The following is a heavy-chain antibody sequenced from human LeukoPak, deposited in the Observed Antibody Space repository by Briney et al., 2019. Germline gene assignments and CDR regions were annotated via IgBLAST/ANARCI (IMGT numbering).Heavy chain of an antibody. V-gene: IGHV3-7*03. Sequence: PGGSLRLSCAGSGFTFSTYWMTWVRQAPGKGLEWVANIKQDGSEKYYVDSVKGRFTISRENAKNSLYLQMNSLRAEDTAVYYCAKDRLWFGELSGVFDYWGQGTLVTVSS. J-gene: IGHJ4*02. CDR3: AKDRLWFGELSGVFDY. CDR1: GFTFSTYW. CDR2: IKQDGSEK. D-gene: IGHD3-10*01.